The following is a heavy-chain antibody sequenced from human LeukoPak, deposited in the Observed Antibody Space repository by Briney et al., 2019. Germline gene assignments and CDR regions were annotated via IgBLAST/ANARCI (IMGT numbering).Heavy chain of an antibody. V-gene: IGHV3-30*02. J-gene: IGHJ3*02. CDR1: GFTFSSYG. D-gene: IGHD3-9*01. CDR2: IRYDGSNK. Sequence: GGSLRLSCAASGFTFSSYGMHWVRQAPGKGLEWVAFIRYDGSNKYYADSVKGRFTISRDNSKNTLYLQMNSLRAEDTAVYYCAREYYDILTGYSGAFDIWGQGTMVTVSS. CDR3: AREYYDILTGYSGAFDI.